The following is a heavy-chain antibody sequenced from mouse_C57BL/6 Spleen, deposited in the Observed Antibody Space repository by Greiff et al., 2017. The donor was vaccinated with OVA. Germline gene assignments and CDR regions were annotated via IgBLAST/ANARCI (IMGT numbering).Heavy chain of an antibody. D-gene: IGHD1-1*01. Sequence: QVQLQQSGAELVKPGASVKMSCKASGYTFTSYWITWVKQRPGQGLEWIGDIYPGSGSTNYNEKFKSKATLTVDTSSSTAYMQLSSLTSEDSAVYYCAREGYYGSRGYFDYWGQGTTLTVSS. CDR3: AREGYYGSRGYFDY. V-gene: IGHV1-55*01. CDR2: IYPGSGST. J-gene: IGHJ2*01. CDR1: GYTFTSYW.